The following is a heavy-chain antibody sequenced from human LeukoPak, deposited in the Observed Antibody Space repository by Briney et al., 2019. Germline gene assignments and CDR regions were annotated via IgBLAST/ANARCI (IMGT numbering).Heavy chain of an antibody. CDR1: GFTFSSYG. V-gene: IGHV3-23*01. J-gene: IGHJ6*03. CDR3: AKVDLERVYYYMDV. CDR2: ISGSGGYT. Sequence: GGSLRLSCAASGFTFSSYGMSWVRQAPGKGLEWVSTISGSGGYTYYADSVKGRFTISRDNSKNTLYLQMNSLRAEDTAVYYCAKVDLERVYYYMDVWGKGTTVTVSS. D-gene: IGHD1-1*01.